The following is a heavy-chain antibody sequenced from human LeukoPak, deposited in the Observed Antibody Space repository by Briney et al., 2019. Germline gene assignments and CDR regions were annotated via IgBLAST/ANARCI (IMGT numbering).Heavy chain of an antibody. CDR2: INHSGST. D-gene: IGHD6-19*01. J-gene: IGHJ6*02. CDR3: ARNVKAVAGPPGYYYYGMDV. Sequence: PSETLSLTCAVYGGSFSGYYWSWIRQPPGKGLEWIGEINHSGSTNYNPSLKSRVTISVDTSKNQFSLKLSSVTAADTAVYYCARNVKAVAGPPGYYYYGMDVWGQGTTVTVSS. CDR1: GGSFSGYY. V-gene: IGHV4-34*01.